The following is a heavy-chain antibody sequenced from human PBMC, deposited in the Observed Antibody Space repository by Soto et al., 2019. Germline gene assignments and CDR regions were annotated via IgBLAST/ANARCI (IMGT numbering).Heavy chain of an antibody. V-gene: IGHV5-10-1*01. J-gene: IGHJ6*02. CDR2: IDPSDSYT. Sequence: ESLKISCKGSGYSFTSYWISWVRQMPGKGLEWMGRIDPSDSYTNYSPSFQGHVTVSADKSISTAYLQWSSLKASDTAMYYCARRHCSSTSCYYGMDVWGQGTTVTVSS. CDR1: GYSFTSYW. D-gene: IGHD2-2*01. CDR3: ARRHCSSTSCYYGMDV.